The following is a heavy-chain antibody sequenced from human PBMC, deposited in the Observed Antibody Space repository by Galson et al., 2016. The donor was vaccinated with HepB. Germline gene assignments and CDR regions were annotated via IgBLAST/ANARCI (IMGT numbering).Heavy chain of an antibody. D-gene: IGHD3-10*01. CDR3: ARGRIRGIVPQPFDY. CDR1: GYTFTSYY. CDR2: ISPSGGST. J-gene: IGHJ4*02. Sequence: SVKVSCKASGYTFTSYYIHWVRHTPRQGLEWMGIISPSGGSTIYAQNFQGVITMTRDTSTSTVYMELSSLRSEDTAVYYCARGRIRGIVPQPFDYWGQGTLVTVSS. V-gene: IGHV1-46*01.